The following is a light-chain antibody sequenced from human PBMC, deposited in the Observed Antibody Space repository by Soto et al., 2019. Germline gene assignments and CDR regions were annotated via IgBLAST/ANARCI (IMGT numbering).Light chain of an antibody. J-gene: IGLJ3*02. Sequence: QSVLTQPPSASGTPGQRVTISCSGSSSNIGDNTLNWYQQLPGTAPKLLIYNNDQHPSVVPDRFSASKSGTSASLAISGLQSEDEADYYCATWDVSLNGRVFGGGTKLTVL. CDR1: SSNIGDNT. V-gene: IGLV1-44*01. CDR2: NND. CDR3: ATWDVSLNGRV.